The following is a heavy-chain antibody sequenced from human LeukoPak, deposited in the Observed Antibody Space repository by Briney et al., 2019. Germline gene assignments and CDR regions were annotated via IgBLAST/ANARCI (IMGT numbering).Heavy chain of an antibody. CDR2: INPNSGGT. CDR3: ATPGGLDSNYIFDY. V-gene: IGHV1-2*02. CDR1: GYAFTGYY. J-gene: IGHJ4*01. D-gene: IGHD4-11*01. Sequence: SVKVSCKASGYAFTGYYMHWVRQAPGQGLEWMGWINPNSGGTNYAQKFQGRVTMTRATSISTAYMELSRLRSDDTAVYYCATPGGLDSNYIFDYWGQGTLVTVSS.